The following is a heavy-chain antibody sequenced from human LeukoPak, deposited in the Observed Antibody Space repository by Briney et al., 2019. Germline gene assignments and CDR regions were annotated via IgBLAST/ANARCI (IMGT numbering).Heavy chain of an antibody. CDR2: IYTSGST. V-gene: IGHV4-4*07. D-gene: IGHD3-22*01. CDR1: GGSISSYY. Sequence: SETLSLTCTVSGGSISSYYWSWIRQPAGKGLEWIGRIYTSGSTNYNPSLKSRVTMSVDTSKNQFSLKLSSVTAADTAVYYCARRPNWDSSGYYPFDYWGQGTLVTVSS. J-gene: IGHJ4*02. CDR3: ARRPNWDSSGYYPFDY.